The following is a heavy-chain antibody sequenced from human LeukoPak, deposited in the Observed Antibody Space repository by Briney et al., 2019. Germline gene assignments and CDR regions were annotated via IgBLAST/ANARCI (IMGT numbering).Heavy chain of an antibody. CDR2: ISYDAKSS. CDR3: AKEMNYYDSSGYSSFDY. J-gene: IGHJ4*02. CDR1: GFTVSNYG. V-gene: IGHV3-30*18. Sequence: GGSLRLSCVTSGFTVSNYGMHWVRQVPGKGLEWVAVISYDAKSSYHVDSVKGRFTISRDNSKNTLYLQMNSLRAEDTAVYYCAKEMNYYDSSGYSSFDYWGQGTLVTVSS. D-gene: IGHD3-22*01.